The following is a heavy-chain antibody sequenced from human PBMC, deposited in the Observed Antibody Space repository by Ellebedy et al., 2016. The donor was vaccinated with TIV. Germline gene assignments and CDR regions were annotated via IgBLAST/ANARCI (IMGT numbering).Heavy chain of an antibody. CDR2: ISGSGGST. D-gene: IGHD3-10*01. Sequence: GESLKISXAASGFTFSSYAMSWVRQAPGKGLEWVSAISGSGGSTYYADSVKGRFTISRDNSKNTLYLQMNSLRAEDTAVYYCAKNPPSGGSEYYFDYWGQGTLVTVSS. J-gene: IGHJ4*02. CDR1: GFTFSSYA. CDR3: AKNPPSGGSEYYFDY. V-gene: IGHV3-23*01.